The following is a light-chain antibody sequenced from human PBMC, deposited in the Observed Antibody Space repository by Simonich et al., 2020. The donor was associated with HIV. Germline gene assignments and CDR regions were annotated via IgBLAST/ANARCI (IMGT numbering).Light chain of an antibody. CDR3: QQYNNWPSYT. J-gene: IGKJ2*01. V-gene: IGKV3-15*01. CDR1: QSVSSN. CDR2: GAS. Sequence: EIVMTQSPVTLSVSPGERATLSCRASQSVSSNLAWYKQKPGPAPRLLLYGASTRATDIPSRFSVSGSGTEFTLTISSMQSEDFAVYYCQQYNNWPSYTFGQGTKLEIK.